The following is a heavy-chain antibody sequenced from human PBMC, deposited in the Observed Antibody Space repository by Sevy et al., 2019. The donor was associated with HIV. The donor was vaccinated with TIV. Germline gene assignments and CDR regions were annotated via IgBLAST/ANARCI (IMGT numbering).Heavy chain of an antibody. Sequence: ASVKVSCKASGYTFTAYYIHWVRQAPGQGLEWMGWINPNSGGTYFAKKFQDSVTLTTDTSVNTAYMEPRSLRFDDTAVYYCARMGDYYDSSGYYPLEFWGQGTMVTVSS. CDR1: GYTFTAYY. CDR2: INPNSGGT. J-gene: IGHJ4*02. CDR3: ARMGDYYDSSGYYPLEF. D-gene: IGHD3-22*01. V-gene: IGHV1-2*02.